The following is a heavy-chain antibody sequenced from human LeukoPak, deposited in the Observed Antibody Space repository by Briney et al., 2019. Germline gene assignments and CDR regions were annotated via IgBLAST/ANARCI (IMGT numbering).Heavy chain of an antibody. CDR3: ARQAYSSNLGWFDP. J-gene: IGHJ5*02. D-gene: IGHD6-13*01. Sequence: PSETLPLTCSVSGGSISSSTYYWGWIRQPPGKGLEWIGNIYNSGSTYYNPSLKSRATISVDTSKNQFSLKLSSVTAADTAVYYCARQAYSSNLGWFDPWGQGTLVTVSS. V-gene: IGHV4-39*01. CDR2: IYNSGST. CDR1: GGSISSSTYY.